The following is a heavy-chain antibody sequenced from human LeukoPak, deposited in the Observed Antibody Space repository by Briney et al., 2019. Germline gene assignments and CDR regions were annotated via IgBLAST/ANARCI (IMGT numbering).Heavy chain of an antibody. CDR2: IYYSGST. Sequence: PSQTLSLTCTVSGGSISSGGYYWSWIRQHPGKGLEWIGYIYYSGSTYYNPSLKSRVTISVDTSKNQFSLKLSSVTAADTAVYYCAGGSDGYLPSYYFDYWGQGTLVTVSS. J-gene: IGHJ4*02. V-gene: IGHV4-31*03. D-gene: IGHD3-10*01. CDR3: AGGSDGYLPSYYFDY. CDR1: GGSISSGGYY.